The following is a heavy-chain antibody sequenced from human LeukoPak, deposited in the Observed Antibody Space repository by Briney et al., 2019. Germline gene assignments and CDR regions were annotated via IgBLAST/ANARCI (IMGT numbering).Heavy chain of an antibody. J-gene: IGHJ4*02. V-gene: IGHV4-59*08. CDR3: AIHPLMVRGVLIDY. D-gene: IGHD3-10*01. CDR1: GGSISSYY. Sequence: SETLSLTCTVSGGSISSYYWSWIRQPPGKGLEWIGYIYYSGSTNYNPSLKSRVTISVDTSKNQFSLKLSSVTAADTAVYYCAIHPLMVRGVLIDYWGQGSLVTASS. CDR2: IYYSGST.